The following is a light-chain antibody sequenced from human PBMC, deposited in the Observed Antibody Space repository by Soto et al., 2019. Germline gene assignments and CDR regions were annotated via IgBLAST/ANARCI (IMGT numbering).Light chain of an antibody. CDR3: SSYTSSSTLC. V-gene: IGLV2-14*01. CDR2: EVS. Sequence: QSALTQPASVSGSPEQSITISCTGTSSDVGGYNYVSWYQHHPGKATKLMIYEVSNRPSGVSNRFSGSKSGNTASLTISGLQAEDEADYYCSSYTSSSTLCFGTGTKVTVL. J-gene: IGLJ1*01. CDR1: SSDVGGYNY.